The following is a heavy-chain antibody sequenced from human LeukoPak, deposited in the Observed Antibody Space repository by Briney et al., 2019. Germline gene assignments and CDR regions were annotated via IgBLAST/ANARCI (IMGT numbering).Heavy chain of an antibody. V-gene: IGHV6-1*01. CDR2: TYYRSTWYN. D-gene: IGHD1-1*01. CDR1: GDSVSSNSVT. J-gene: IGHJ5*02. Sequence: SQTLSLTCAISGDSVSSNSVTWNWIRQSPSRGLEWLGRTYYRSTWYNDYAVSVRGRITVHPDTSKNQFSLHLNSVTPEDTAVYYCARRLTRYDCFDPWGQGILVTVSS. CDR3: ARRLTRYDCFDP.